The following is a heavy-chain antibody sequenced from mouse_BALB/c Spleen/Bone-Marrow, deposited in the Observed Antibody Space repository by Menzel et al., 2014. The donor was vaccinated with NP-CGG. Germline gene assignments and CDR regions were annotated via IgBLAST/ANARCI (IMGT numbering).Heavy chain of an antibody. D-gene: IGHD1-1*01. Sequence: QVQLQQSGPGLVSPSQSLSITCTVSGFSLTSYGLHWVRQPPGKGLEWLGVIWAGGSTNYNSALMSRLSISKDNSKSQVFLKMNSLQTDETAMYYCARDYGSSYYAMDYWGQGTSVTVSS. CDR1: GFSLTSYG. V-gene: IGHV2-9*02. CDR3: ARDYGSSYYAMDY. CDR2: IWAGGST. J-gene: IGHJ4*01.